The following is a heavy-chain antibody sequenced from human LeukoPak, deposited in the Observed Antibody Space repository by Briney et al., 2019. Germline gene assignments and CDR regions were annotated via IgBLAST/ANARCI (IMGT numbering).Heavy chain of an antibody. J-gene: IGHJ4*02. V-gene: IGHV3-74*01. CDR1: GFTFSSYW. CDR3: ARGHRGAIFDY. D-gene: IGHD3-3*01. CDR2: INSEESST. Sequence: GGSLRLSCAASGFTFSSYWMHWVLQAPGNGLVWVSRINSEESSTSYADSVKGRFTISRDNAKNTLYLQMNSLRAEDTAVYYCARGHRGAIFDYWGQGTLVTVSS.